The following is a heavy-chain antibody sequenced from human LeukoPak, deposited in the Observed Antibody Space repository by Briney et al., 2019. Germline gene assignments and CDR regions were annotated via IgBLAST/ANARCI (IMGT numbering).Heavy chain of an antibody. V-gene: IGHV3-9*03. CDR1: GFTFKNHA. Sequence: AGGSLRLSCAASGFTFKNHAMHWVRQAPGKGLEWVSGISWNSDDIGYADSVKGRFTISRDNAKNSLYLEMNSLRVEDMALYYCVKDTLYNWNDGGPGAFDFWGHGTMVTVSS. D-gene: IGHD1-20*01. CDR3: VKDTLYNWNDGGPGAFDF. J-gene: IGHJ3*01. CDR2: ISWNSDDI.